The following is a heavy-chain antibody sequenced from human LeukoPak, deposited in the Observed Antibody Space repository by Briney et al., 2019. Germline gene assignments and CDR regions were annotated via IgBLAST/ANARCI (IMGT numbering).Heavy chain of an antibody. CDR1: GFTFSSYS. Sequence: GGSLRLSCAASGFTFSSYSMNWVRQAPGKGLEWVSSISSSSSYIYYADSVKGRFTISRDNAKNSLYLQMNSLRAEDTAVYYCARVLRYYYDSSGYAPNDYWGQGTLVTVSS. J-gene: IGHJ4*02. V-gene: IGHV3-21*01. CDR2: ISSSSSYI. CDR3: ARVLRYYYDSSGYAPNDY. D-gene: IGHD3-22*01.